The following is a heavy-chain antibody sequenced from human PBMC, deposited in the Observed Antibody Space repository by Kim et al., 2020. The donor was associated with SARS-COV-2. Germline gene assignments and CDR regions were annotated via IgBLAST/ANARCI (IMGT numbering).Heavy chain of an antibody. CDR3: ARSSRGPYYDSSGSPLETFDI. CDR1: GGSISSYY. Sequence: SETLSLTCTVSGGSISSYYWSWIRQPPGKGLEWIGYIYYSGSTNYNPSLKSRVTISVDTSKNQFSLKLSSVTAADTAVYYCARSSRGPYYDSSGSPLETFDIWGQGTMVTVSS. J-gene: IGHJ3*02. V-gene: IGHV4-59*01. CDR2: IYYSGST. D-gene: IGHD3-22*01.